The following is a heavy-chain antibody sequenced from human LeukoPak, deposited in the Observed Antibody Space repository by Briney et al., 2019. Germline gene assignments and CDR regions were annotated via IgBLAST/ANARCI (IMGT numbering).Heavy chain of an antibody. J-gene: IGHJ5*02. D-gene: IGHD6-13*01. CDR1: GFPFSSYG. CDR2: IWYDGSNK. V-gene: IGHV3-33*01. CDR3: ARDFWASAAGTGPYNWFDP. Sequence: GGSLRLSCAASGFPFSSYGMHWVRQAPGKGLEWVAVIWYDGSNKYYADSVKGRFTISRDNSKNTLYLQMNSLRAEDAAVYYCARDFWASAAGTGPYNWFDPWGQGTLVTVSS.